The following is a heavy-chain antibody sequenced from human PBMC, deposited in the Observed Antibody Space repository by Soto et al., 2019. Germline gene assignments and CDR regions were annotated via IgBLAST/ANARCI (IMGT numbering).Heavy chain of an antibody. Sequence: LRLSCAASGFTFSSYGMHWVRQAPGKGLEWVAVIWYDGSNKYYADSVKGRFTISRDNPKNTLYLQMNSLRAEDTAVYYCARAFIGELPYYYYGMDVWGQGTTVTVSS. CDR3: ARAFIGELPYYYYGMDV. CDR1: GFTFSSYG. V-gene: IGHV3-33*01. CDR2: IWYDGSNK. D-gene: IGHD3-10*01. J-gene: IGHJ6*02.